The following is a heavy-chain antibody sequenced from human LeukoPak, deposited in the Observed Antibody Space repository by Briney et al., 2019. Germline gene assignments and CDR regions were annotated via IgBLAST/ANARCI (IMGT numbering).Heavy chain of an antibody. J-gene: IGHJ4*02. CDR1: GGSISSSSYY. CDR2: IYYSGST. D-gene: IGHD2-15*01. V-gene: IGHV4-39*07. CDR3: ARVDIVVVVAAYTLGGPFDY. Sequence: PSETLSLTCTVSGGSISSSSYYWGWIRQPPGKGLEWIGSIYYSGSTYYNPSLRSRVTISVDTSKNQFSLKLSSVTAADTAVYYCARVDIVVVVAAYTLGGPFDYWGQGTLVTVSS.